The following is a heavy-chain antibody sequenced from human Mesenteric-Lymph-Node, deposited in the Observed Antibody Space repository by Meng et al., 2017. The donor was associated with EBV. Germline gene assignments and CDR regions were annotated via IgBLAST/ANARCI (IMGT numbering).Heavy chain of an antibody. V-gene: IGHV4-30-2*01. CDR3: ARSAGGDYFDY. J-gene: IGHJ4*02. CDR2: IYHSGTT. D-gene: IGHD1-26*01. Sequence: QLQLQGSGSGLVRPSQTLSLTCAVSGGSIISGGYSWSWIRQAPGKGLEWIGFIYHSGTTYLNPSLRSRVNLSVDTSKNQFSLNLRSVSAADTAIYYRARSAGGDYFDYWGQGTLVTVSS. CDR1: GGSIISGGYS.